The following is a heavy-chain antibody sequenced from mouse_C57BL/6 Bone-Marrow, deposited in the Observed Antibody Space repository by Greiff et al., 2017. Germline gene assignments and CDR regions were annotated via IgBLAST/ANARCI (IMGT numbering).Heavy chain of an antibody. CDR1: GFNIKDYY. Sequence: EVQLQQSGAELVKPGASVKLSCTASGFNIKDYYMHWVKQRTEPGLEWIGRIDPEDGETKYDPKFQGKATITAATSSNTAYLQLSSLTSEDTAVYYCARLSMITKAMDYWGQGTSVTVSS. J-gene: IGHJ4*01. CDR3: ARLSMITKAMDY. V-gene: IGHV14-2*01. D-gene: IGHD2-4*01. CDR2: IDPEDGET.